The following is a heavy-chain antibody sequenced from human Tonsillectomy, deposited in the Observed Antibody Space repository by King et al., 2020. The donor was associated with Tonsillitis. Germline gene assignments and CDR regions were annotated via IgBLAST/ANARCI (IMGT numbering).Heavy chain of an antibody. CDR3: ARDDRGSGWTTLDY. D-gene: IGHD6-19*01. V-gene: IGHV3-33*01. J-gene: IGHJ4*02. Sequence: VQLVESGGGVVQPGRSLRLSCAASGFTFSSYGMHWVRQAPGKGLEWVAVIWYDGSNKYYADSVKGRFTISRDNSKNTLYLQMNSLRAEDTAVYYCARDDRGSGWTTLDYWGQGTLVTVSS. CDR1: GFTFSSYG. CDR2: IWYDGSNK.